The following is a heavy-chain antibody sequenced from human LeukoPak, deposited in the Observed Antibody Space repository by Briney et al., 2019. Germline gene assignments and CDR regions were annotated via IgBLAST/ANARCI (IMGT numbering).Heavy chain of an antibody. CDR2: IYSRGTT. Sequence: PSETLSLTCTVSGGSISSGDYYWSWIRQPPRRGPESLGYIYSRGTTYYNPFLNSRVTISVDTSKNQFSLKLSSVTAADTAVYYCARVGCSSTSCYSDAFDIWGQGTMVTVSS. V-gene: IGHV4-30-4*01. D-gene: IGHD2-2*01. CDR3: ARVGCSSTSCYSDAFDI. J-gene: IGHJ3*02. CDR1: GGSISSGDYY.